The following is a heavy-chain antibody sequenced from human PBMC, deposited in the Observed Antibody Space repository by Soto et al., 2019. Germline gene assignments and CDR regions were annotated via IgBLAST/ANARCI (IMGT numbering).Heavy chain of an antibody. CDR2: INQSGSP. CDR1: SGTISSRNW. V-gene: IGHV4-4*02. CDR3: ARGRRRARYRSGGSCRGGYYGMDV. D-gene: IGHD2-15*01. Sequence: SETLSLTCAVSSGTISSRNWWTWVRQPPGKGLEWIGEINQSGSPNYNPSLRSRVTISVDTSKNQFSLKLSSVTAADTAVYYCARGRRRARYRSGGSCRGGYYGMDVWGQGTTVTVSS. J-gene: IGHJ6*02.